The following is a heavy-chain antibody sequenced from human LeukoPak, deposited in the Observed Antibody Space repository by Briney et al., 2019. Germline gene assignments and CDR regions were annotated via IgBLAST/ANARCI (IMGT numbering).Heavy chain of an antibody. Sequence: GSLRLSCAASGFTFTSYSMNWVRQAPGKGLEWVGIIYYSGSTYYSPFLKSRVTISVDTSKNQFSLNLSSVTAADTAVYYCARQGYFDSGLGYWGQGTLVTVSS. CDR2: IYYSGST. J-gene: IGHJ4*02. CDR3: ARQGYFDSGLGY. CDR1: GFTFTSYS. V-gene: IGHV4-39*01. D-gene: IGHD3-10*01.